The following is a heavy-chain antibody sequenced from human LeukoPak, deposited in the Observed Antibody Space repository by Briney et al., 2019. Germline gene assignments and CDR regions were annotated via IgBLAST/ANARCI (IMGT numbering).Heavy chain of an antibody. Sequence: GGSLRLSCAASGFTFDDYGMSWVRQAPGMGLEWVSGINWNGGSTGYADSVKGRFTISRDNAKNSLYLQMNSLRAEDTALYYCARDLPDCSGGSCYSEGVYWGQGTLVTVSS. J-gene: IGHJ4*02. CDR1: GFTFDDYG. V-gene: IGHV3-20*04. D-gene: IGHD2-15*01. CDR3: ARDLPDCSGGSCYSEGVY. CDR2: INWNGGST.